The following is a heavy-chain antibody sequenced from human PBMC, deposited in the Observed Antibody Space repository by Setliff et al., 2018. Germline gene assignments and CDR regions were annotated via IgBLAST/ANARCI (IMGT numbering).Heavy chain of an antibody. Sequence: LRLSCAASGFTFTSYAMSWVRQAPGKGLEWVANIKQDGSEAYYVDSVKGRFTIYRDNPNNSLYLQMNNLRAEDTAVYYCAREPTVTTLDYWGQGTLVTVS. CDR3: AREPTVTTLDY. CDR2: IKQDGSEA. J-gene: IGHJ4*02. CDR1: GFTFTSYA. V-gene: IGHV3-7*01. D-gene: IGHD4-4*01.